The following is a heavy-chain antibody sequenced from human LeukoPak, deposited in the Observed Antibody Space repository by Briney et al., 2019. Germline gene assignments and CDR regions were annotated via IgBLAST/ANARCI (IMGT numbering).Heavy chain of an antibody. D-gene: IGHD7-27*01. CDR2: ISSSSSYI. CDR1: GFTFSSYS. J-gene: IGHJ6*02. V-gene: IGHV3-21*01. Sequence: GGSLRLSCAASGFTFSSYSMNWVRQAPGKGLERVSSISSSSSYIYYADSVKGRFTISRDNAKNSLYLQMNSLRAEDTAVYYCARGREKLGRSYYYYGMDVWGQGTTVTVSS. CDR3: ARGREKLGRSYYYYGMDV.